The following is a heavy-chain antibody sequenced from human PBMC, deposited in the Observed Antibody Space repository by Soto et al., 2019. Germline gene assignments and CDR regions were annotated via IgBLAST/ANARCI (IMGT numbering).Heavy chain of an antibody. J-gene: IGHJ6*02. CDR3: AKALELGSSYYYYGMDV. Sequence: GGSLRLSCAASGFTFSSYAMSWVRQAPGKGLEWVSAISGSGGSTYYADSVKGRFTISRDNSKNTLYLQMNSLGAEDTAVYYCAKALELGSSYYYYGMDVWGQGTTVTVSS. CDR2: ISGSGGST. CDR1: GFTFSSYA. V-gene: IGHV3-23*01. D-gene: IGHD7-27*01.